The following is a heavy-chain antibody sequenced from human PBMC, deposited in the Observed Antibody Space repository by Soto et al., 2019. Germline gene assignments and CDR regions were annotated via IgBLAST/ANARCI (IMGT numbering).Heavy chain of an antibody. CDR2: IYWDDSK. Sequence: QITLKESGPTLVRPTQTLTLTCAFSGFSLSTSGVGVGWICQPPGKALEWLAVIYWDDSKHYSPSLRSRLTITQDTSKNQVVLTMTNMDPMDTGTYYCAHKGPEDWPLDYWGQGTLVTVSS. CDR1: GFSLSTSGVG. D-gene: IGHD3-9*01. J-gene: IGHJ4*02. CDR3: AHKGPEDWPLDY. V-gene: IGHV2-5*02.